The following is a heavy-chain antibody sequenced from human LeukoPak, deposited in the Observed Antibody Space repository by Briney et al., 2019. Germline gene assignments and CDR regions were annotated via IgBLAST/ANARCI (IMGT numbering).Heavy chain of an antibody. D-gene: IGHD3-3*01. CDR2: ISGSGGST. Sequence: GGSLGLSCAASGFTFSSYAMSWVRQAPGKGLEWVSAISGSGGSTDCADSVKGRFTISRDNSKNTLYLQMNSLRAEDTAVYYCAKTRGAISRPIWGQGTLVTVSS. CDR1: GFTFSSYA. J-gene: IGHJ4*02. CDR3: AKTRGAISRPI. V-gene: IGHV3-23*01.